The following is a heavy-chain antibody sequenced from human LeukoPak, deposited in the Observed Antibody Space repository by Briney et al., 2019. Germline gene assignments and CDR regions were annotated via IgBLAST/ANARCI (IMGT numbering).Heavy chain of an antibody. CDR2: ISRKGGST. Sequence: GGALRLSCAASGFTFSSYAMHWVRQAPGKGLEYVSAISRKGGSTYYPNSVKGRFSSSRDNSKNSLYLQMGSLRVEDMAVYYCARLVYDNSCYFYFDYWGQGTLVTVSS. CDR1: GFTFSSYA. J-gene: IGHJ4*02. V-gene: IGHV3-64*01. CDR3: ARLVYDNSCYFYFDY. D-gene: IGHD3-22*01.